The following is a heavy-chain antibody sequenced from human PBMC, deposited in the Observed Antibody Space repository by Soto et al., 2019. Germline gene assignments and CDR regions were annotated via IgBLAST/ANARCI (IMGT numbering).Heavy chain of an antibody. V-gene: IGHV2-5*02. J-gene: IGHJ4*02. CDR2: IYWDDDK. CDR3: AHRLDHSYFDY. Sequence: SGPTLVNPTQTLTLTCTLSGFSLRTSGVGVGWIRQPPGEALECLAVIYWDDDKRYSPSLRSRPTITRDTSKDQVVLTLTNMDPVDTGTYYCAHRLDHSYFDYWGQGILVTVSS. CDR1: GFSLRTSGVG. D-gene: IGHD3-9*01.